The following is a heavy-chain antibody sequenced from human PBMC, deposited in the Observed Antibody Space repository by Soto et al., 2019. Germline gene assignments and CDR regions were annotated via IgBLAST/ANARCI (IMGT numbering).Heavy chain of an antibody. D-gene: IGHD6-19*01. V-gene: IGHV1-69*13. Sequence: SVKVSCKASRVAFSKFIVTWVRQAPGLGLEWVGGIIPIFGTANYAQKFQGRVTITADESTSTSYMEVNNLRSEDTAVYYCAKVRYSSPMGYYYGMDVWGQGTTVTVSS. CDR3: AKVRYSSPMGYYYGMDV. CDR1: RVAFSKFI. CDR2: IIPIFGTA. J-gene: IGHJ6*02.